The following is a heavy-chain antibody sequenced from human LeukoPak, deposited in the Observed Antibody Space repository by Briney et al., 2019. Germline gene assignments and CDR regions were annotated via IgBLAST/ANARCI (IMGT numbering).Heavy chain of an antibody. CDR3: ARRPLSNRHGIDY. D-gene: IGHD1-14*01. CDR1: GFTFSDHC. Sequence: PGGSLRLSCAASGFTFSDHCMDWVRQAPGKGLEWVGRTRNKANSYTTEYAASVKGRFTISRDDLKNSLHLQMNSLTTEDTAVYYCARRPLSNRHGIDYWGQGTLVTVSS. CDR2: TRNKANSYTT. J-gene: IGHJ4*02. V-gene: IGHV3-72*01.